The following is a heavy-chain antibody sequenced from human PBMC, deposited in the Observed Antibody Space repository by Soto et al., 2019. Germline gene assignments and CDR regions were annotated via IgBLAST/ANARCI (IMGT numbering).Heavy chain of an antibody. CDR3: VKNKGSASYFEY. CDR2: ISHTGNTI. J-gene: IGHJ4*02. V-gene: IGHV3-23*01. CDR1: RFTFSNYA. D-gene: IGHD6-19*01. Sequence: EVQLLESGGGLVQPGGSLRLSCAASRFTFSNYAMSWVRQAPGKGLEWVSSISHTGNTIYYADSVNGRSTISRDNSKNTLYFEMNSQRAEDPALYYCVKNKGSASYFEYWGQGTLVTVSS.